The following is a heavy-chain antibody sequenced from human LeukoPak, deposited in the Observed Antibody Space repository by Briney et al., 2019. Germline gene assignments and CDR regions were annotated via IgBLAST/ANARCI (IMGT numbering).Heavy chain of an antibody. Sequence: GGSLRLSCAASGFTFSSYAMHWVRQAPGKGLEWVSSISSSSRYIYYADSVKGRFTISRDNAKNSLYLQMNSLRAEDTAVFYCARETGEAFDIWGQGTMVTVSS. J-gene: IGHJ3*02. CDR2: ISSSSRYI. CDR3: ARETGEAFDI. D-gene: IGHD7-27*01. V-gene: IGHV3-21*06. CDR1: GFTFSSYA.